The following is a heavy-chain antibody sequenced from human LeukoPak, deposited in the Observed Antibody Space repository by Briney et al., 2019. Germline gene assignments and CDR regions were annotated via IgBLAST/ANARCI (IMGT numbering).Heavy chain of an antibody. Sequence: PSETLSLTCAVYGGSFSGYYWSWIRQPPGKGLEWIGEINHSGSTNYNPSLKSRVTISVDTSKNQFSLKLSSVTAADTAVYYCARQVGYWGNWFDPWGQGTLVTVSS. J-gene: IGHJ5*02. D-gene: IGHD2-15*01. CDR2: INHSGST. CDR3: ARQVGYWGNWFDP. CDR1: GGSFSGYY. V-gene: IGHV4-34*01.